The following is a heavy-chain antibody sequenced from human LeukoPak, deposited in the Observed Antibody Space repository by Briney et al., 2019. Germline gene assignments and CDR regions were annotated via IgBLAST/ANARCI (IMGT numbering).Heavy chain of an antibody. CDR1: GGSISSGNYW. J-gene: IGHJ4*02. V-gene: IGHV4-31*03. CDR3: AISDGYCSSTSCYNPFDY. D-gene: IGHD2-2*02. Sequence: SETLSLTCTVSGGSISSGNYWWSWIRQHPGKGLEWIGYIYYSGSTLYNPSLQSRASISVDTSKNQFSLRLNSVTAADTAVYYCAISDGYCSSTSCYNPFDYWGQGTLVTVSS. CDR2: IYYSGST.